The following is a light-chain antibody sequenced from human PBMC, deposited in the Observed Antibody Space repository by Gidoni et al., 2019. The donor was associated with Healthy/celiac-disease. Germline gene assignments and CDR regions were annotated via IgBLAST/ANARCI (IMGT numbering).Light chain of an antibody. CDR2: GNS. Sequence: QSVLTQPPSVSGAPGQGVPISCTGSSSNNGAGYDVHWYQQLLGTAPKLLIYGNSNRPSGVPDRCSGSKSGTSASLAISGLQAEDEADYCCQSYDSSLSGVFGTGTKVTVL. CDR3: QSYDSSLSGV. CDR1: SSNNGAGYD. J-gene: IGLJ1*01. V-gene: IGLV1-40*01.